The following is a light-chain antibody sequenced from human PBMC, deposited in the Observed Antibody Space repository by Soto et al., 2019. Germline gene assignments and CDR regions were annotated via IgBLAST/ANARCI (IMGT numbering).Light chain of an antibody. CDR3: SSYATSNILV. Sequence: QSVLTQPASVSGSPGQSITISCTGTSSDVGGYNYVSWYQQHPGKAPKLMIYDVSNRPSGVSNRFSGSKSGNTASLTISGLQTEDEADYYCSSYATSNILVFGAGTKLTVL. V-gene: IGLV2-14*01. CDR1: SSDVGGYNY. CDR2: DVS. J-gene: IGLJ1*01.